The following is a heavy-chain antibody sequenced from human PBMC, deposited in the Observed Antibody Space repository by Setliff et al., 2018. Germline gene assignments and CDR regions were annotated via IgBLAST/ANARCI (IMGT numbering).Heavy chain of an antibody. J-gene: IGHJ4*02. Sequence: ASVKVSCKASGYTFTDFGINWVGQAPGQGLEWMGWISPYTGNTYSAQRFQGRVTLTTDTSTSTAYMEVKNLRSDDTAVYYCARINFYVSSGYYYAPDFWGQGTLVTVSS. D-gene: IGHD3-22*01. V-gene: IGHV1-18*01. CDR2: ISPYTGNT. CDR1: GYTFTDFG. CDR3: ARINFYVSSGYYYAPDF.